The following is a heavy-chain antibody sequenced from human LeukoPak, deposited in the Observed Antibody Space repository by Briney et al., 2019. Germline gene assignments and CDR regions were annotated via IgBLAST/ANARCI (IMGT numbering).Heavy chain of an antibody. CDR3: VPLGYCSGTSCPHY. Sequence: GGSLRLSCSTSGLTFSSYAMHWVRQAPGKGLEYVSAISTNGGSTYYADSVKGRFTISRDNSKNTLYLQMSSLRAEDTAVYYCVPLGYCSGTSCPHYWGQGALVAVSS. V-gene: IGHV3-64D*06. CDR1: GLTFSSYA. CDR2: ISTNGGST. J-gene: IGHJ4*02. D-gene: IGHD2-15*01.